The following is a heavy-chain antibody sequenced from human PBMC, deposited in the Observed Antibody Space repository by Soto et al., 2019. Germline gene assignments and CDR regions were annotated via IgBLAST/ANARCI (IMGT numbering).Heavy chain of an antibody. CDR1: GFTFTSSA. Sequence: ASVKVSCKASGFTFTSSAMQWVRQARGQRLEWIGWIVVGSGNTNYAQKFQERVTITRDMSTSTAYMELSSLRSEDTAVYYCAAETPAYYDSSGFPDWGQGTLVTVSS. J-gene: IGHJ4*02. V-gene: IGHV1-58*02. CDR2: IVVGSGNT. D-gene: IGHD3-22*01. CDR3: AAETPAYYDSSGFPD.